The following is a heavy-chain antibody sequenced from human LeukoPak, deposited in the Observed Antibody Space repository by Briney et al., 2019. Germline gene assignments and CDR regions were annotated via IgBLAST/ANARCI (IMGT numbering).Heavy chain of an antibody. CDR2: IYPGDSDA. CDR3: ARQGGTCSNGECYTFYYFDY. Sequence: GESLKISCKGSGYRFTKYWIGWLRQLPGKGLEWMGIIYPGDSDARYSPSFEGQVTISADKSINTVYLQWTTLKASDTAMYYCARQGGTCSNGECYTFYYFDYWGQGTLVTVSS. D-gene: IGHD2-8*01. CDR1: GYRFTKYW. J-gene: IGHJ4*02. V-gene: IGHV5-51*01.